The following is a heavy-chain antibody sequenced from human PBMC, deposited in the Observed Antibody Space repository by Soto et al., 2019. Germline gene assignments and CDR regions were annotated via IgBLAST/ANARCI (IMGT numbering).Heavy chain of an antibody. CDR3: ASSSSRSDWYFDL. J-gene: IGHJ2*01. V-gene: IGHV4-34*01. D-gene: IGHD6-6*01. CDR2: INHSGST. Sequence: PSETLSLTCAVYGGSFSGYYWSWIRQPPGKGLEWIGEINHSGSTNYNPSLKSRVTISVDTSKNQFSLKLSSVTAADTAVYYCASSSSRSDWYFDLWSRGTLVTVSS. CDR1: GGSFSGYY.